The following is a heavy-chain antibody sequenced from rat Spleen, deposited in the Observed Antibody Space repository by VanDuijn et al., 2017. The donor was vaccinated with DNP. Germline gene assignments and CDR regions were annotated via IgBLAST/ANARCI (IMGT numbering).Heavy chain of an antibody. D-gene: IGHD1-11*01. Sequence: EVQLVESGGGLVQPGRSMKLSCAASGFTFSNYDMAWVRQAPKKGLEWVASISSDGGSTYYPDSVKGRFTISRDNAKSTLYLQMDSLRSEETATYYCAKAGGYSPWYFDYWGQGTRVTVSS. CDR1: GFTFSNYD. J-gene: IGHJ3*01. CDR3: AKAGGYSPWYFDY. V-gene: IGHV5S11*01. CDR2: ISSDGGST.